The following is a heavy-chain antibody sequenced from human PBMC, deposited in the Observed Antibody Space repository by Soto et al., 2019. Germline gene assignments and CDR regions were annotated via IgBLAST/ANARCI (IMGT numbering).Heavy chain of an antibody. CDR1: GFTFSSYS. J-gene: IGHJ4*02. D-gene: IGHD5-18*01. Sequence: PGGSLRLSCAASGFTFSSYSMNWVRQAPGKGLEWVSSISSSSSYIYYADSVKGRFTISRDNAKNSLYLQMNSLRAEDTAVYYCARDLRDGYSATSDYWGQGTLVTVSS. V-gene: IGHV3-21*01. CDR3: ARDLRDGYSATSDY. CDR2: ISSSSSYI.